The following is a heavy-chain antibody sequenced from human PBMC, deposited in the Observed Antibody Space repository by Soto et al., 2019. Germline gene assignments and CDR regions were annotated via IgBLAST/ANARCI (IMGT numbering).Heavy chain of an antibody. CDR2: IYWNDDQ. CDR3: AHRQDLGAFDI. V-gene: IGHV2-5*01. CDR1: GFSLSTRAVC. J-gene: IGHJ3*02. Sequence: SGATLINPTQALTLTCSFSGFSLSTRAVCVGGIRQPPGKALEWLALIYWNDDQRYSPSLKNRLTITKDTSKNHVVLTMTNMDPADTATYYCAHRQDLGAFDIWGQGTMVTLS. D-gene: IGHD7-27*01.